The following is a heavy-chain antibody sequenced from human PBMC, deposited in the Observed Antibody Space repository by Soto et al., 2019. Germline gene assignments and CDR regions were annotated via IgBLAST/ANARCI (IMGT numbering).Heavy chain of an antibody. V-gene: IGHV5-51*01. CDR1: GCSFITYW. CDR2: IYPGDSDT. D-gene: IGHD1-26*01. Sequence: GESLEISCKGSGCSFITYWIGWVRQMPGKGLQWMGIIYPGDSDTTYSPSFEGQVTISLDKSIATAYLQWSSLKASDTAIYYCARGIKGGTPFYAMDVWGQGTTVTVSS. CDR3: ARGIKGGTPFYAMDV. J-gene: IGHJ6*02.